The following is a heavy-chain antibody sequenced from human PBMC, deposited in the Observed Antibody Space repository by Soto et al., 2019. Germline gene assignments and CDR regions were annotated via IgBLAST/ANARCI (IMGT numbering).Heavy chain of an antibody. CDR2: IYYSGNT. D-gene: IGHD1-1*01. CDR1: GGSISSPSYY. CDR3: ERIQGITTFRCYH. Sequence: SETLSLTCSVSGGSISSPSYYWCWIRQPPGKGLEWIGSIYYSGNTYYNPSLESRVTIFVDTSRNQFSLKVNSVTAADTAVYFCERIQGITTFRCYHWGQGTLVTVSS. V-gene: IGHV4-39*01. J-gene: IGHJ5*02.